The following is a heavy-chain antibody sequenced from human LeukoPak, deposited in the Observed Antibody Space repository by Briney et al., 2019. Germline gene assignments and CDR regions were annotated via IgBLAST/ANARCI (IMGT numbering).Heavy chain of an antibody. CDR2: IIPIFGIA. V-gene: IGHV1-69*04. CDR3: AFSGGWGSYNWFDP. D-gene: IGHD3-16*01. J-gene: IGHJ5*02. Sequence: ASVKVSCKASGGTFSSYAISWVRQAPGQGLEWMGRIIPIFGIANYAQKFQGRVTMTEDTSTDTAYMELSSLRSEDTAVYYCAFSGGWGSYNWFDPWGQGTLVTVSS. CDR1: GGTFSSYA.